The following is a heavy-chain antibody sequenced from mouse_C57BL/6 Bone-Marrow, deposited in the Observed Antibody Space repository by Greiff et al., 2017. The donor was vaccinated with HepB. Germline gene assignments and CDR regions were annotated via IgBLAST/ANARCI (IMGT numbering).Heavy chain of an antibody. J-gene: IGHJ1*03. CDR2: ISYDGSN. Sequence: EVKLMESGPGLVKPSQSLSLTCSVTGYSITSGYYWNWIRQFPGNKLEWMGYISYDGSNNYNPSLKNRISITRDTSKNQFFLKLNSVTTEDTATYCCAMAYYSNVYWDFDVWGTGTTVTVSS. CDR1: GYSITSGYY. D-gene: IGHD2-5*01. V-gene: IGHV3-6*01. CDR3: AMAYYSNVYWDFDV.